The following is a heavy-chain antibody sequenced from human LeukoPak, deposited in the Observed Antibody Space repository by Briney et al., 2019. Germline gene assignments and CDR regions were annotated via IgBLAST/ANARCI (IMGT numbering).Heavy chain of an antibody. CDR1: GFTFSSYA. Sequence: PGRSLRLSCAASGFTFSSYAMSWVRQAPGKGLEWVSAISGSGGSTYYADSVKGRFTISRDNSKNTLYPQMNSLRAEDTAVYYCAKAPQWPGQYFDYWGQGTLVTVSS. CDR3: AKAPQWPGQYFDY. J-gene: IGHJ4*02. V-gene: IGHV3-23*01. CDR2: ISGSGGST. D-gene: IGHD6-19*01.